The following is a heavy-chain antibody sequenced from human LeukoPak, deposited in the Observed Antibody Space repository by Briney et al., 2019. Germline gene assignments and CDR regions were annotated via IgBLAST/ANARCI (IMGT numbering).Heavy chain of an antibody. CDR1: GGTFSSYA. CDR2: IIPIFGRA. J-gene: IGHJ4*02. D-gene: IGHD6-19*01. Sequence: GASVKVSCKASGGTFSSYAISWVRQAPGQGLEWMGGIIPIFGRANYAQKFQGRVTITADESTSTAYMELSSLRSEDTAVYYCARWDSSGLDYWGQGTLVTVSS. CDR3: ARWDSSGLDY. V-gene: IGHV1-69*13.